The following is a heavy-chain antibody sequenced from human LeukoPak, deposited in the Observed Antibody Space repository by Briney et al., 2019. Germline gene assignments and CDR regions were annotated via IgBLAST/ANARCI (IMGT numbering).Heavy chain of an antibody. CDR3: ATSYSYGAHFDH. D-gene: IGHD5-18*01. CDR1: GYSFTTYW. CDR2: IHPSDSDT. J-gene: IGHJ4*02. Sequence: GASLKISCKGSGYSFTTYWIGWVRQTPGKGLDWMAAIHPSDSDTRYSPSFQGQVTISADKSISTAYLQWSSLKASDTAMYYCATSYSYGAHFDHWGRGTRVTVSS. V-gene: IGHV5-51*01.